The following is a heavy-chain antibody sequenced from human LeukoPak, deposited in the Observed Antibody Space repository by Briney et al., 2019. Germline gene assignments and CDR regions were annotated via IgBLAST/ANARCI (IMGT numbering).Heavy chain of an antibody. D-gene: IGHD3-10*01. J-gene: IGHJ4*02. V-gene: IGHV1-69*04. Sequence: ASVKVSCKASGGTFSSYAISWVRQAPGQGLEWMGRIIPILGIANYAQKFLGRVTITADKSTSTAYMELSSLRSEDTAVYYCATIAMVRGVCVDWGQGTLVTVSS. CDR3: ATIAMVRGVCVD. CDR1: GGTFSSYA. CDR2: IIPILGIA.